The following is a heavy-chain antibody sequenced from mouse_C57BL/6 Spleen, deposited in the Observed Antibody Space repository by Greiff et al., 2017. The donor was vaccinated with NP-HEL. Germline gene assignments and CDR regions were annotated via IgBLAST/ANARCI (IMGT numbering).Heavy chain of an antibody. D-gene: IGHD2-2*01. Sequence: EVQLQQSGPELVKPGASVKMSCKASGYTFTDYNMHWVKQSHGKSLEWIGYINPNNGGTSYNQKFKGKATLTVNKSSSTAYMELRSLTSEDSAVYYCASQEVWLRLYYFDYWGQGTTLTVSS. V-gene: IGHV1-22*01. CDR1: GYTFTDYN. CDR2: INPNNGGT. CDR3: ASQEVWLRLYYFDY. J-gene: IGHJ2*01.